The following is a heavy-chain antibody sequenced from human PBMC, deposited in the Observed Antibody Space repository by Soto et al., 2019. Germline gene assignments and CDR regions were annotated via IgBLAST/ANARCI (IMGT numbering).Heavy chain of an antibody. CDR3: ARDELDCSYTRCFTPYNSYGLDV. Sequence: GGSLRLSCAASGFTFSNAWMIWVRQAPGKGLEWVGRIKRKSDGGTTDYAAPVKGRFTISRDDSANTLYLEVNSLRAEDTAVYYCARDELDCSYTRCFTPYNSYGLDVWGRGTTVTVSS. V-gene: IGHV3-15*01. CDR1: GFTFSNAW. J-gene: IGHJ6*02. D-gene: IGHD2-2*01. CDR2: IKRKSDGGTT.